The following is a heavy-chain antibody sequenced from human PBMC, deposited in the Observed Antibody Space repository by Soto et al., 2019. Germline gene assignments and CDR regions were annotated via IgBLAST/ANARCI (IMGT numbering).Heavy chain of an antibody. CDR2: INAGDDIT. CDR3: AINASPLVRGVIPYLDY. V-gene: IGHV1-3*01. D-gene: IGHD3-10*01. CDR1: GYTFMSYP. J-gene: IGHJ4*02. Sequence: ASVKVSCKASGYTFMSYPLHWVRQAPGQRPEWMGWINAGDDITQFSQKFQGRLTFTRDTSASTGYMELRSLRSEDTAVYYCAINASPLVRGVIPYLDYWGQGTLVTVSS.